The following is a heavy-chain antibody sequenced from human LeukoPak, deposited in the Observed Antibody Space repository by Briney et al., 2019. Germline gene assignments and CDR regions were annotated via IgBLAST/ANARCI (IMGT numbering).Heavy chain of an antibody. CDR1: GYTFTSYY. D-gene: IGHD2/OR15-2a*01. V-gene: IGHV1-46*01. Sequence: SSVKVSCKASGYTFTSYYMHWVQQAPGQGREWMGIINPSGGSTSYTQKFQGRVTMTRDTSTTTVYMELGSLRSQDTAVYYCARHKEVGDYYYFDYWGQGTLVTVSS. CDR3: ARHKEVGDYYYFDY. CDR2: INPSGGST. J-gene: IGHJ4*02.